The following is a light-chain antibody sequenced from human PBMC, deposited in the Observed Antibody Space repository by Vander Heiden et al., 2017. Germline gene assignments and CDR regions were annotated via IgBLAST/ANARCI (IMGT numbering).Light chain of an antibody. V-gene: IGLV1-44*01. CDR3: AAWDDSLKGVV. Sequence: QSVLTQPPAASGTPGQRVTIACSGSSSNIGSNTVNWYQQLPGTAPHLLISNNGHRPSGVPARFSGSKSGTSASLAISWLQSEDEADYYCAAWDDSLKGVVFGGGTKLTVL. CDR2: NNG. J-gene: IGLJ2*01. CDR1: SSNIGSNT.